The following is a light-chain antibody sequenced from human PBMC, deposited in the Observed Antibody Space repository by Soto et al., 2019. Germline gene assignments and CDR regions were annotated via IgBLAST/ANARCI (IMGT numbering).Light chain of an antibody. CDR2: GNN. CDR1: SSNIGAGYD. J-gene: IGLJ2*01. V-gene: IGLV1-40*01. Sequence: QSVLTQPPSVSRAPGQRVTISCTGSSSNIGAGYDVHWYQQLPGTAPKLLIYGNNNRPSGVPDRFSGSKSGTSASLAITGLQAEDEADYYCQSYDSSLSGCVVFGGGTKLTVL. CDR3: QSYDSSLSGCVV.